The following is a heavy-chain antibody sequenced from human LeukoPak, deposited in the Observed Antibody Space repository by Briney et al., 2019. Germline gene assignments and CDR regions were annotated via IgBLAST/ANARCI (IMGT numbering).Heavy chain of an antibody. V-gene: IGHV3-48*01. Sequence: GGSLRLSCAASGFTFSSYSMNWVRQAPGKGLEWVSNISNTSTRSYADSVKGRFTISRDNAKNSLYLQMNSLRAEDTAVYYCARESRGYDSSGYYHERNYWGQGTLVTVSS. CDR2: ISNTSTR. CDR1: GFTFSSYS. D-gene: IGHD3-22*01. J-gene: IGHJ4*02. CDR3: ARESRGYDSSGYYHERNY.